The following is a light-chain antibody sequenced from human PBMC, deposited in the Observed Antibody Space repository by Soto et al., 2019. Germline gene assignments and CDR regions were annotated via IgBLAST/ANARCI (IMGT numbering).Light chain of an antibody. CDR2: GAS. CDR1: QSVSSN. J-gene: IGKJ2*02. CDR3: QQYNNWPPWT. V-gene: IGKV3-15*01. Sequence: EIVMTQSPATLSVSPRERATLSCRASQSVSSNLAWYQQKPGQAPRLLIYGASTRATGIPARFSGSGSGTEFTLTISSLQSEDFAVYYCQQYNNWPPWTFGQGTMLEIK.